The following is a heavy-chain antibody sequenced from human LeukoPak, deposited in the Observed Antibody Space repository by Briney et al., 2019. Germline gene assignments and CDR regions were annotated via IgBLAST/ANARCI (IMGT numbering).Heavy chain of an antibody. CDR1: GFTSSSCW. J-gene: IGHJ5*02. CDR2: ISGDGTAR. Sequence: GGSLRLSCAASGFTSSSCWMHWVRQVPGKGPVWVSRISGDGTARNYADSVKGRFTISRDDAKNTVDLQMNSLRGEDTAVYYCVRGRGSYGWFDPWGQGTLVTVSS. V-gene: IGHV3-74*01. CDR3: VRGRGSYGWFDP. D-gene: IGHD3-10*01.